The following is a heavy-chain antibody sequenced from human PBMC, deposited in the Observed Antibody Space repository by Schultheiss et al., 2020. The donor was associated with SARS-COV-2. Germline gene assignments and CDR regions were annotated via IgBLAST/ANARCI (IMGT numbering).Heavy chain of an antibody. D-gene: IGHD3-9*01. J-gene: IGHJ5*02. CDR1: GGSISSYY. CDR2: IYTSGST. Sequence: SDTLSLTCTVSGGSISSYYWGWIRQPAGKGLEWIGRIYTSGSTNYNPSLKSRVTMSVDTSKNQFSLKLSSVTAADTAVYYCARGADILTGYFPWGQGTLVTVSS. V-gene: IGHV4-4*07. CDR3: ARGADILTGYFP.